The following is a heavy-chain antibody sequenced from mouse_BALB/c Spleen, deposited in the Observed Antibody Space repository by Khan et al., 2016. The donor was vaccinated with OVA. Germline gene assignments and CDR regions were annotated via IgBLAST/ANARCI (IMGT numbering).Heavy chain of an antibody. V-gene: IGHV5-15*02. J-gene: IGHJ3*01. Sequence: EVQLQESGGGLVQPGGSRKLSCAASGFTFIDYGMAWVRQTPGKGPEWIAFISSVAYSIYYAATVTGRFTISRENAKNNLYLEMSSLRSDDTAMYYCVRGGFAYWGQGTLVTVSA. CDR2: ISSVAYSI. CDR1: GFTFIDYG. CDR3: VRGGFAY.